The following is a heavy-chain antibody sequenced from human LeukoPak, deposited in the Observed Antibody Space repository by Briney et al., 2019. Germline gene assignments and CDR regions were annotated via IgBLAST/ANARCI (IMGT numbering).Heavy chain of an antibody. D-gene: IGHD4-17*01. CDR2: VSWNNGNV. CDR1: GFSFEDYA. CDR3: AKAVYGDFQSTVDY. Sequence: PGRSLRLSCAASGFSFEDYAMHWVRQPPGKGLEWVSGVSWNNGNVGYADSVKGRFTISRDNAKNFLYLQMSSLRAEDTALYYCAKAVYGDFQSTVDYWGRGTLVTVSS. V-gene: IGHV3-9*01. J-gene: IGHJ4*02.